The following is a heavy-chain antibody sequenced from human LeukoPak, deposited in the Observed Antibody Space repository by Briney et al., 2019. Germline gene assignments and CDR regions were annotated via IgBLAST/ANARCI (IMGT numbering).Heavy chain of an antibody. CDR1: GFTFDDYG. V-gene: IGHV3-7*04. J-gene: IGHJ4*02. CDR2: IKQDGSVG. CDR3: ARAITIVRGLSF. Sequence: GGSLRLSCAASGFTFDDYGMSWVRQAPGKGLEWVANIKQDGSVGYYVDSVKGRFTISRDNAKNSLFLQMHSLRAEDTAVYYCARAITIVRGLSFGGQGTLVTVSS. D-gene: IGHD3-10*01.